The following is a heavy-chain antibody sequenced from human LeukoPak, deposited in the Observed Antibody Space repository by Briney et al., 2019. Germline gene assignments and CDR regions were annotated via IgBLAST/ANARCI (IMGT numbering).Heavy chain of an antibody. V-gene: IGHV3-30*03. CDR2: ISYDGSNK. CDR3: ARSPPRIVGATYIDY. J-gene: IGHJ4*02. D-gene: IGHD1-26*01. Sequence: GRSLRLSCAASGFTFSNYGMHWVRQAPGKGLEWVAVISYDGSNKYYADSVKGRFTISRDNSKNTLYLQMNSLRAEDTAVYYCARSPPRIVGATYIDYWGQGTLVTVSS. CDR1: GFTFSNYG.